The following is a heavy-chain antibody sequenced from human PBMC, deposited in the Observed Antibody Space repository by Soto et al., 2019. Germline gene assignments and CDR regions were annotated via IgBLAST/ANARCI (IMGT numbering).Heavy chain of an antibody. V-gene: IGHV4-39*01. Sequence: SETLSLTCTVSGGSISSSSYYWGWIRQPPGKGLEWIGSIYYSGSTYYNPSLKSRVTISVDTSKNQFSLKLSSVTAADTAVYYCAISRIAAAGGALDYWGQGTLVTVSS. CDR1: GGSISSSSYY. CDR3: AISRIAAAGGALDY. J-gene: IGHJ4*02. CDR2: IYYSGST. D-gene: IGHD6-13*01.